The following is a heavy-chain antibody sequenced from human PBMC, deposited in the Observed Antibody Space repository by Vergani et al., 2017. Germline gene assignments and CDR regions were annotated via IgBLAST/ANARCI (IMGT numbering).Heavy chain of an antibody. D-gene: IGHD1-1*01. CDR2: INTNGDYT. Sequence: EVQLLESGGDLVQPGGSLRLSCAASGFSFTTYAMSWVRQAQGKGLEWVSTINTNGDYTRYGDSVKGRFTITRDNSKSTLYLQMDMLRAEDTAMDYCAKGGWNDWFDYWGQGTLVIVS. J-gene: IGHJ4*02. V-gene: IGHV3-23*01. CDR3: AKGGWNDWFDY. CDR1: GFSFTTYA.